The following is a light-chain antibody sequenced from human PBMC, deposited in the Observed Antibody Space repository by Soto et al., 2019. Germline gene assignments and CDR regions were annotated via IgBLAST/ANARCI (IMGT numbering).Light chain of an antibody. V-gene: IGKV3-11*01. Sequence: EIVLTQSPATLSLSPGERATLSCRASQSVISYLAWYQHKPGQAPRLLIYDASNRATGIPARFIGSGSGTDFTLTISSLEPEDFAVFYCQQHSNWPITFGQGIRLEIK. CDR1: QSVISY. J-gene: IGKJ5*01. CDR3: QQHSNWPIT. CDR2: DAS.